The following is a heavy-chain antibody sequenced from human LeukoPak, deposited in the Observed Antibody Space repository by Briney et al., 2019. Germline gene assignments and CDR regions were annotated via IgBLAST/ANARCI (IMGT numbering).Heavy chain of an antibody. J-gene: IGHJ4*02. CDR1: GFTFSSYG. Sequence: PGGSLRLSCAASGFTFSSYGMHWVRQTPGKGLEWVAVIWYDGSNKYYADSVKGRFTISRDNSKDTLYLQMNSLRAEDTAVYYCARDREDPRIVVVPADTPFDYWGQGTLVTVSS. CDR2: IWYDGSNK. CDR3: ARDREDPRIVVVPADTPFDY. V-gene: IGHV3-33*01. D-gene: IGHD2-2*01.